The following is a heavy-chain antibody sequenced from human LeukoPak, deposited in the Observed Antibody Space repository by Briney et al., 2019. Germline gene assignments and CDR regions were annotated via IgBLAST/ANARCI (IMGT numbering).Heavy chain of an antibody. D-gene: IGHD3-22*01. J-gene: IGHJ4*02. CDR1: GFTFSSYS. V-gene: IGHV3-21*04. Sequence: PGGSLRLSCAASGFTFSSYSMNWVRQAPGKGLEWVSSISSSSSYIYYADSVKGRFTISRDNAKNSLYLQINSLRVEDTALYHCAKVPIYYYDSSGYYYFDFWGQGTLVTVSS. CDR2: ISSSSSYI. CDR3: AKVPIYYYDSSGYYYFDF.